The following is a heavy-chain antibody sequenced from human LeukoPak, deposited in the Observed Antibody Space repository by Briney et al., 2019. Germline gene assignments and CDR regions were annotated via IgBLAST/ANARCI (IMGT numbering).Heavy chain of an antibody. J-gene: IGHJ5*02. D-gene: IGHD3-10*01. CDR2: FDPEEGET. Sequence: ASVKVSCKVSGHTLSELSMHWERQAPGKGLEWMGGFDPEEGETIYAQKFQGRVTMTEDTSTDTAYMELNSLRSEDTAVYCCATDVGVSRSPWGQGTLVTVSS. CDR3: ATDVGVSRSP. CDR1: GHTLSELS. V-gene: IGHV1-24*01.